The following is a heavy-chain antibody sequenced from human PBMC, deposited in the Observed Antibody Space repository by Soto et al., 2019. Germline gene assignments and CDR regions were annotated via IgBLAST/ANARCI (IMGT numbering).Heavy chain of an antibody. D-gene: IGHD4-17*01. CDR1: GGTFSSYA. Sequence: SVKVSCKASGGTFSSYAISWVRQAPGQGLEWMGGIIPIFGTANYAQKFQGRVTITADKSTSTAYMELSSLRSEDTAVYCCAVGADYGGNAGSYWGQGTLVTVSS. J-gene: IGHJ4*02. V-gene: IGHV1-69*06. CDR3: AVGADYGGNAGSY. CDR2: IIPIFGTA.